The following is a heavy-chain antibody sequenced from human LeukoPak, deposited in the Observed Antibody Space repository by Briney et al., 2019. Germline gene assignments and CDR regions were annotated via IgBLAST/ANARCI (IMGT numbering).Heavy chain of an antibody. CDR1: GYTFSDYY. V-gene: IGHV1-2*02. CDR3: MREVGSIKWYAY. Sequence: GASVTLSCKASGYTFSDYYMHWVRQAPGQGLEWIGWINPNSGGTKYAQKFQGRVTMTRDTSISTAYIEVSRLRSDDTGVYYCMREVGSIKWYAYWGQGTQVPVSS. D-gene: IGHD2-8*01. CDR2: INPNSGGT. J-gene: IGHJ4*02.